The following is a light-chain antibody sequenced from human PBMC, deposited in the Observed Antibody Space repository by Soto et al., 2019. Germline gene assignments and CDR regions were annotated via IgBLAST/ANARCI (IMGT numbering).Light chain of an antibody. CDR1: SFNN. V-gene: IGLV2-14*03. Sequence: QSVLTQPASVSGSLGQSITISCTGTSFNNVSWHQQHPGKAPKLIISDVSHRPSGVSHRFSGSQSAYTASLTISGLQPEDEADYYCSSYSITTSLYVFGTGTKVTVL. CDR3: SSYSITTSLYV. J-gene: IGLJ1*01. CDR2: DVS.